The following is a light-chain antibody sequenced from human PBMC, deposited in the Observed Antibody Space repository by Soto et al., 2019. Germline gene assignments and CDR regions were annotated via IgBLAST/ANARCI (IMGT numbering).Light chain of an antibody. J-gene: IGKJ1*01. CDR1: QSISTW. V-gene: IGKV1-5*01. Sequence: IQMTQSPSTLSASAGDTVTITCRASQSISTWLAWYQQKPGKAPKLLIFDASSLQSGVPSRFSGSGSGTEFTLAINSLQPDDFATYYCLQDYNYLWTFGQGTKVDIK. CDR2: DAS. CDR3: LQDYNYLWT.